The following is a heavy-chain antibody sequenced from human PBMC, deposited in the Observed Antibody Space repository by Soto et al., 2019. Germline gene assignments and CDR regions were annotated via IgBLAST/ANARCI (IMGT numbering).Heavy chain of an antibody. CDR2: INAGNGNT. CDR3: ARARDGNSSGYYYVPYFDY. J-gene: IGHJ4*02. Sequence: ASVKVSCKASGYTFTSYAMHWVRQAPGQRLEWMGWINAGNGNTKYSQKFQGRVTITRDTSASTAYMELSSLRSEDTAVYYCARARDGNSSGYYYVPYFDYWGQGTLVTVSS. D-gene: IGHD3-22*01. CDR1: GYTFTSYA. V-gene: IGHV1-3*01.